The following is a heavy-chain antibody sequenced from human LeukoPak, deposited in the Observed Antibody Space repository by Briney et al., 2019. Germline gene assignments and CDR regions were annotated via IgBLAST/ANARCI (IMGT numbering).Heavy chain of an antibody. Sequence: PGGSLRLSCAASGFTFRSYAMSWVRQAPGKGLEWVSTISGSGGSTYYADSVKGRFTISRDNSKNTLYLQMNSLRAEDTAVYYCAKVADCSSTDCYYYMDVWGKGTTVTVSS. J-gene: IGHJ6*03. CDR3: AKVADCSSTDCYYYMDV. V-gene: IGHV3-23*01. CDR2: ISGSGGST. D-gene: IGHD2-2*01. CDR1: GFTFRSYA.